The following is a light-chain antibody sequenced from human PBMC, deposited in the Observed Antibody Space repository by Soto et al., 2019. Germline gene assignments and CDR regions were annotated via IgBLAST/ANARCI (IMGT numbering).Light chain of an antibody. V-gene: IGKV3-11*01. J-gene: IGKJ4*01. CDR1: QSVSSY. CDR3: QQRSHWTPALT. CDR2: DAS. Sequence: EIVLTQSPATLSLSPGERATLSCRASQSVSSYLAWYQQKPGQAPRLLIYDASNRATGIPARSSGSGSGTDFTLTISSLEPEDFAVYYYQQRSHWTPALTFGGGTKVEIK.